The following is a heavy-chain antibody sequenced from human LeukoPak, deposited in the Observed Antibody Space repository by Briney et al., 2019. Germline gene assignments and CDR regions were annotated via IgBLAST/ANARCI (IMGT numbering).Heavy chain of an antibody. D-gene: IGHD2-15*01. Sequence: TSETLSLTCTVSGGSMSSYYWTLIRQPPGKGLEWIGHIYYTGSTSYNPSLKSRVTISLDTSKRQFSLKLTAVTAADTAVYYCAGGWSYFDYWGQGTLVTVSS. CDR2: IYYTGST. V-gene: IGHV4-59*01. J-gene: IGHJ4*02. CDR1: GGSMSSYY. CDR3: AGGWSYFDY.